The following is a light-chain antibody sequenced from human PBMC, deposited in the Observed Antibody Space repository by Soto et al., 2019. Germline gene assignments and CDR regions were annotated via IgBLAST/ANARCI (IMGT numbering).Light chain of an antibody. CDR1: QSVSSN. CDR3: QQYNNWPPWT. CDR2: SAS. Sequence: EIVMTQPPATLSLPPGERATLSFRASQSVSSNLAWYQQKPGQVPRLLIYSASTRATGIPARFSGSGFGTEVTSAIGRLQTEDFGVYFRQQYNNWPPWTFGQGTKVEIK. V-gene: IGKV3-15*01. J-gene: IGKJ1*01.